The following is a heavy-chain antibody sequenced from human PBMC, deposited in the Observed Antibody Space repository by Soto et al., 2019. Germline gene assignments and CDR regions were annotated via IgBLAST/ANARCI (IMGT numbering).Heavy chain of an antibody. CDR2: IWYDGSNK. V-gene: IGHV3-33*01. J-gene: IGHJ4*02. D-gene: IGHD3-10*01. CDR1: GFTFSSYG. Sequence: GSLRLSCAASGFTFSSYGMHWVRQAPGKGLEWVAVIWYDGSNKYYADSVKGRFTISRDNSKNTLYLQMNSLRAEDTAVYYCARDLDYYGSGSYLDYWGQGTLVTVSS. CDR3: ARDLDYYGSGSYLDY.